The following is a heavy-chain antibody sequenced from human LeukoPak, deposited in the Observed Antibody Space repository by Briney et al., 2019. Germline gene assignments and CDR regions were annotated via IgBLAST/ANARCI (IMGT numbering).Heavy chain of an antibody. CDR2: INPNSGGT. CDR3: ASISPTNAEYFQH. D-gene: IGHD3-9*01. V-gene: IGHV1-2*02. J-gene: IGHJ1*01. Sequence: ASVKVSCKASGYTFTGYYMHWVRQAPGQGLERMGWINPNSGGTNYAQKFQGRVTMTRDTSISTAYMELSRLRSDDTAVYYCASISPTNAEYFQHWGQGTLVTVSS. CDR1: GYTFTGYY.